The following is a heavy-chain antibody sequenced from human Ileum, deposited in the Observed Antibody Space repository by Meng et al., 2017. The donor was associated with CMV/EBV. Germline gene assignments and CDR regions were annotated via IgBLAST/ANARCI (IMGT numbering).Heavy chain of an antibody. CDR2: IIPIIGGP. Sequence: SVKVSCKASGGTLSSYVISWVRQAPGQGLEWMGRIIPIIGGPHHAQRFQDRVSITADKATSTVYMELRTLTSEDTAVYFCASDITGNSYAYDSWGQGTLVTVSS. V-gene: IGHV1-69*04. D-gene: IGHD3-16*01. CDR1: GGTLSSYV. CDR3: ASDITGNSYAYDS. J-gene: IGHJ5*01.